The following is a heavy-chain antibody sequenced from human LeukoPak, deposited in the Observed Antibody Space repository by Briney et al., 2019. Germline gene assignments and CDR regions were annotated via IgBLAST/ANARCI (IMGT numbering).Heavy chain of an antibody. CDR1: GGSISSSSYY. CDR3: ARVMITFGGVTDY. V-gene: IGHV4-39*07. J-gene: IGHJ4*02. D-gene: IGHD3-16*01. Sequence: PSETLSLTCTVSGGSISSSSYYWGWIRQPPGKGLEWIGSIYYSGSTYYNPSLKSRVTISVDTSKNQFSLKLSSVTAADTAVYYCARVMITFGGVTDYWGQGTLVTVSS. CDR2: IYYSGST.